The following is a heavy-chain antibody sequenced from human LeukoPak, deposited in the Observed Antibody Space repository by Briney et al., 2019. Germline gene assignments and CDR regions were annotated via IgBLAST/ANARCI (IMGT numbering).Heavy chain of an antibody. Sequence: QSGGSLRLSCAASGFTFSSYAMSWVRQAPGKGLEWVSAISGSGGGTYYADSVKGRFTISRDNSKNTLYLQMNSLRAEDTAVYYCAKRRGLELLYYYYMDVWGKGTTVTVSS. CDR3: AKRRGLELLYYYYMDV. CDR1: GFTFSSYA. CDR2: ISGSGGGT. V-gene: IGHV3-23*01. D-gene: IGHD1-7*01. J-gene: IGHJ6*03.